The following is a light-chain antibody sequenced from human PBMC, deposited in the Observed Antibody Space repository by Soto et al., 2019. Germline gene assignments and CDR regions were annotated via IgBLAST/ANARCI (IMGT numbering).Light chain of an antibody. CDR3: QHYNNWPPWT. J-gene: IGKJ1*01. Sequence: EIVKTQSPDTLSVSPGERATLSCRASQSVSSNLAWYQQKPGQAPRLLIYGASTRATGIPARFSGSGSGTEFTLTISSQQSEDFAVYYCQHYNNWPPWTFGQGTKVEIK. CDR2: GAS. V-gene: IGKV3-15*01. CDR1: QSVSSN.